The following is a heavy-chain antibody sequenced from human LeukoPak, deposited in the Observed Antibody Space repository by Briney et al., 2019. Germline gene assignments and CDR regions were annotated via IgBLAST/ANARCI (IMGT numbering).Heavy chain of an antibody. V-gene: IGHV4-39*07. CDR1: GGSISSSSYY. J-gene: IGHJ4*02. CDR3: AREGYYDSIGYYYGVDY. CDR2: IYYSGST. D-gene: IGHD3-22*01. Sequence: RSSETLSLTCTVSGGSISSSSYYWGWIRQPPGKGLEWIGSIYYSGSTYYNPSLKSRVTISVDTSKNQFSLKLSSVTAADTAVYYRAREGYYDSIGYYYGVDYWGQGTLVTVSS.